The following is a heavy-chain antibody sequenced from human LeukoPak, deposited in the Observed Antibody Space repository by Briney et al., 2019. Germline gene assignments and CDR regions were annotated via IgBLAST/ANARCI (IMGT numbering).Heavy chain of an antibody. V-gene: IGHV3-13*01. CDR3: VREGRGRSGTNAYDI. CDR2: IGTSGDT. J-gene: IGHJ3*02. Sequence: GGSLRLSCASSGFSFSRYEMHWVRQGTGKRLEWVSAIGTSGDTFYAGSVEGRFTISRENAKDSLYLQMNSLSAGDTAVYYCVREGRGRSGTNAYDIWGQGTVVSVST. D-gene: IGHD6-19*01. CDR1: GFSFSRYE.